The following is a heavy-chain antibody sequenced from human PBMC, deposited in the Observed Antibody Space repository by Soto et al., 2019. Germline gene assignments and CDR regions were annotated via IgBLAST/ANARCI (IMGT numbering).Heavy chain of an antibody. D-gene: IGHD2-15*01. CDR1: GFTFSDYF. Sequence: QVQLVESGGGLVKPGGSLRLSCAASGFTFSDYFMTWIRQAPGKGLEWVSYISSSGTTIFYADSVQGRFTISRDNAKKQLYLEIHSLRAEDTAVYYCARACGRCDSGFDSWGQGTLVTVSS. CDR2: ISSSGTTI. V-gene: IGHV3-11*01. CDR3: ARACGRCDSGFDS. J-gene: IGHJ4*02.